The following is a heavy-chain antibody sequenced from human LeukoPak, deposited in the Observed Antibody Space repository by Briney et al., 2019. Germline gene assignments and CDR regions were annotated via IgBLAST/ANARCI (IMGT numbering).Heavy chain of an antibody. D-gene: IGHD6-6*01. J-gene: IGHJ3*02. CDR2: IYHSGRT. CDR3: ARSSHAFDI. V-gene: IGHV4-30-2*01. Sequence: SETLSLTCAVSGGSISSGHYSWNWIRQPPGKGLEWIGYIYHSGRTYYKPTLKSRVTISVDRSKNQFSLRLNSVTAADTALYYCARSSHAFDIWGQGTMVTVSS. CDR1: GGSISSGHYS.